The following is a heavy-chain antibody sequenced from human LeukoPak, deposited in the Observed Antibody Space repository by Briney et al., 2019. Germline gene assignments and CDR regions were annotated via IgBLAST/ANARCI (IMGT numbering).Heavy chain of an antibody. D-gene: IGHD7-27*01. CDR1: GFIFSDSN. V-gene: IGHV3-30*02. J-gene: IGHJ5*02. CDR3: AKDNWGPLRDP. CDR2: IRFDGSDK. Sequence: GGSLRLSCTASGFIFSDSNIHWVRQAPGKGLEWVAFIRFDGSDKSYADSVKGRFTVSRDNSKNTVYFQRNSLRADDTALYYCAKDNWGPLRDPGGEGTLVTVSS.